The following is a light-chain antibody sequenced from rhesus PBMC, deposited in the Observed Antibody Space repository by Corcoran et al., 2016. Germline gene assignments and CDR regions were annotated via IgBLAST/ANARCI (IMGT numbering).Light chain of an antibody. Sequence: DIQMTQSPSSLSSSVGDRVTITCRASQDISTYLAWYQQQPGNVPKVLVHGSSILERGVPSRFRGSGSGTNLTLTISSLQPKDCATYFFPQHKSYPLTFGPGTKLDIK. J-gene: IGKJ3*01. V-gene: IGKV1-25*02. CDR1: QDISTY. CDR2: GSS. CDR3: PQHKSYPLT.